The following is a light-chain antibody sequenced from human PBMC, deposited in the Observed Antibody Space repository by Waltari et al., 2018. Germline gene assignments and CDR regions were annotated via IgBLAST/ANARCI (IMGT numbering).Light chain of an antibody. CDR3: TSYITTRGDWV. Sequence: QSALTQPASVSGSPGQSITISCTGTSSDVGGYNLVSWHQQHPGKAPKLIIYEVSNRPSGVPMRFSGSKSGNTASLTIAGLQAEDEADYYCTSYITTRGDWVFGGGTKLTVL. CDR2: EVS. CDR1: SSDVGGYNL. V-gene: IGLV2-14*01. J-gene: IGLJ3*02.